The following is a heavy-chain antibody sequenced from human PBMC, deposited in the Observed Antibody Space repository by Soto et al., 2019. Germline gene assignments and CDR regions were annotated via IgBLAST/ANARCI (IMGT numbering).Heavy chain of an antibody. CDR1: GGSISSGGYY. D-gene: IGHD4-4*01. CDR2: TYYSGST. J-gene: IGHJ4*02. V-gene: IGHV4-31*03. CDR3: ASLTVTDRYGNDY. Sequence: SETLSLTCTVSGGSISSGGYYWSWIRQHPGKGLEWIGYTYYSGSTYYNPSLKSRVTISVDTSKNQFSLKLSSVTAADTAVYYCASLTVTDRYGNDYWGQGTLVTVSS.